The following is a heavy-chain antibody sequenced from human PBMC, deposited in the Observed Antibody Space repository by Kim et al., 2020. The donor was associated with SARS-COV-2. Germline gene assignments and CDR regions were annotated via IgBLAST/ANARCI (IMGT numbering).Heavy chain of an antibody. CDR3: ARHAIAARRYYYYYYMDV. CDR2: IYYSGST. V-gene: IGHV4-39*01. D-gene: IGHD6-6*01. Sequence: SETLSLTCTVSGGSISSSSYYWGWIRQPPGKGLEWIGSIYYSGSTYYNPSLKSRVTISVDTSKNQFSLKLSSVTAADTAVYYCARHAIAARRYYYYYYMDVWGKGTTVTVSS. CDR1: GGSISSSSYY. J-gene: IGHJ6*03.